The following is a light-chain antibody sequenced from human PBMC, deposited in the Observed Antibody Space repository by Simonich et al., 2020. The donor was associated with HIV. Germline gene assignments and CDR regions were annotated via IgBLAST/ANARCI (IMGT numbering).Light chain of an antibody. CDR1: QSVSSN. CDR2: GAS. J-gene: IGKJ5*01. Sequence: EIVMTQSPATLSVSPGERATLSGRAIQSVSSNLAWYQQKPGQAPRPLIYGASTRATGIPVRFSGSGSGTDFTLTITNLQPEDSATYYCQQANSFPITFGQGTRLEI. CDR3: QQANSFPIT. V-gene: IGKV3-15*01.